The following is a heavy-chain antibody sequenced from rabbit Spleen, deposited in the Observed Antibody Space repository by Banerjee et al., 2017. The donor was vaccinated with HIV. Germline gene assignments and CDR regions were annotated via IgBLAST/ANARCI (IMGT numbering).Heavy chain of an antibody. J-gene: IGHJ6*01. Sequence: QQLVESGGGLVKPGASLTLTCKASGFSFSSGYYMSWVRQAPGKGLEWIGCIGAGSGTTYYATWAKGRFTISKTSSTTVTLQMTSLTAADTATYFCARDSGTSFSSYGMDLWGPGTLVTVS. CDR3: ARDSGTSFSSYGMDL. D-gene: IGHD8-1*01. V-gene: IGHV1S40*01. CDR1: GFSFSSGYY. CDR2: IGAGSGTT.